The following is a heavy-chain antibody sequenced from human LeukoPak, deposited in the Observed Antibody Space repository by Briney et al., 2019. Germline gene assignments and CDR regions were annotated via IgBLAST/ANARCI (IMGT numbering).Heavy chain of an antibody. CDR3: VRDPRGGRRVFEY. D-gene: IGHD3-10*01. CDR2: ISDSGSYT. Sequence: GGSLRLSCAASGFTFSDYYMSWIRQAPGKGLEWVSYISDSGSYTIYADSVKGRFTISRDNAKNSLYLQMNSLKPEDTAVYYCVRDPRGGRRVFEYWGQGTLVTVSS. CDR1: GFTFSDYY. V-gene: IGHV3-11*05. J-gene: IGHJ4*02.